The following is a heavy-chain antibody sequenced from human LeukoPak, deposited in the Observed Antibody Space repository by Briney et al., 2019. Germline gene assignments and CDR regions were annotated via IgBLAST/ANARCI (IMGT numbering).Heavy chain of an antibody. J-gene: IGHJ4*02. CDR1: GFTVSTNY. Sequence: GGSLRLSCVASGFTVSTNYMSWVRQAPGKGLEWVSVTYSGGTTYYADSVKGRFTISTDNSQNTLYLQMNSLRPEDTAVYYCARDQNYWGQGTLVTVPS. CDR3: ARDQNY. V-gene: IGHV3-66*02. CDR2: TYSGGTT.